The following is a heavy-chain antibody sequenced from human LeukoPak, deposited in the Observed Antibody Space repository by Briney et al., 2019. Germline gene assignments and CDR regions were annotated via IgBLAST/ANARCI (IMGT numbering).Heavy chain of an antibody. V-gene: IGHV3-9*01. Sequence: PGGSLRLSCAASGFTFDDYAMHWVRQAPGKGLEWVSGISWNSGSIGYADSVKGRFTISRDNAKNSLYLQMNSLRAEDTALYYCAKDRGIAARPDAFDIWGQGTMVTVSS. D-gene: IGHD6-6*01. J-gene: IGHJ3*02. CDR1: GFTFDDYA. CDR3: AKDRGIAARPDAFDI. CDR2: ISWNSGSI.